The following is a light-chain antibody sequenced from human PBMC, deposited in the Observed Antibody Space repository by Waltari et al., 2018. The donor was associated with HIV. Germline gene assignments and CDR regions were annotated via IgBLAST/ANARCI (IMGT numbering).Light chain of an antibody. J-gene: IGLJ2*01. CDR3: QSFDSSLTTSGVI. Sequence: QSVLTQPPSVSGAPGLRVTISCTGSSSNIGAGYDVHWYQQLPGTAPKLLIDANINRPSGVPDRLTGSKSGSSASLAITGRQAEDEAHYYCQSFDSSLTTSGVIFGGGTKLTVL. V-gene: IGLV1-40*01. CDR2: ANI. CDR1: SSNIGAGYD.